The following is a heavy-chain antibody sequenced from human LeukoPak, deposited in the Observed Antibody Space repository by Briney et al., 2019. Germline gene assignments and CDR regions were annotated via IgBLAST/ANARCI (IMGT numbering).Heavy chain of an antibody. V-gene: IGHV4-59*11. CDR3: ARGYDSSAYYPFNY. D-gene: IGHD3-22*01. Sequence: SETLSLTCVVSGGSLSTHHWSWIRQSPGRGLEWIGYISDSGSTNYNPSLKSRVTISVDTSKNQFSLMLSSVTAADTTVYYCARGYDSSAYYPFNYWGQGTLVTVSS. CDR1: GGSLSTHH. J-gene: IGHJ4*02. CDR2: ISDSGST.